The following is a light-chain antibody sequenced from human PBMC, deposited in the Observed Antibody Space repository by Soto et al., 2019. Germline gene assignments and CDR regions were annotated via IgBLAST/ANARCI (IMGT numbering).Light chain of an antibody. CDR1: DVGSYGV. V-gene: IGLV2-23*01. J-gene: IGLJ1*01. Sequence: QSALAHPASVSGSPGQTITISCSDVGSYGVVSWYQQHPGKVPKLMIFDGTQRPSAVSDRFAGSKSANTASLTISGLQAEDEADYYCSLDAGRNNYVFGTGTKVTVL. CDR3: SLDAGRNNYV. CDR2: DGT.